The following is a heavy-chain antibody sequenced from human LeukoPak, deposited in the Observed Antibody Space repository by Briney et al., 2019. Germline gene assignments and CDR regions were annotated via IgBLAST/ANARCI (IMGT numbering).Heavy chain of an antibody. V-gene: IGHV3-74*01. D-gene: IGHD3-10*01. CDR3: ARVKMVRGVSLDY. CDR2: INSDGSST. J-gene: IGHJ4*02. CDR1: GFTFSSYW. Sequence: PGGSLRLSCAASGFTFSSYWMHWVRQAPGKGLVWVSRINSDGSSTSYADSAKGRFTISRDNAKNTLYLQMNSLRAEDTAVYYCARVKMVRGVSLDYWGQGTLVTVSS.